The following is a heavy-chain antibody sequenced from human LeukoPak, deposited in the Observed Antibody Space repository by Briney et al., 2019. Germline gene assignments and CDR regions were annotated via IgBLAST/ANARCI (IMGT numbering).Heavy chain of an antibody. CDR1: GYTFTSYG. CDR3: AREWAVASYGMDV. CDR2: ISAYNGNT. D-gene: IGHD6-19*01. J-gene: IGHJ6*02. V-gene: IGHV1-18*01. Sequence: ASVKVSCKASGYTFTSYGISWVRQAPGQGLEWMGWISAYNGNTNYAQKLQGRVTMTTDTSTSTAYMELRSQRSDDTAVYYCAREWAVASYGMDVWGQGTTVTVSS.